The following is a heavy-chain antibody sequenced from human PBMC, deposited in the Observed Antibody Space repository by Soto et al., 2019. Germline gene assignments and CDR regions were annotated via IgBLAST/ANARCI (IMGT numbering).Heavy chain of an antibody. V-gene: IGHV4-59*01. CDR2: IYYSGST. D-gene: IGHD6-19*01. Sequence: SDTLSLTCPFSGVSISSYYWSWLRQPPGKGLEWIGYIYYSGSTNYNPSLKSRVTISVDTSKNQFSLKLSSVTAADTAVYYCARGVGRQWADYWGQGTLVTVSS. J-gene: IGHJ4*02. CDR1: GVSISSYY. CDR3: ARGVGRQWADY.